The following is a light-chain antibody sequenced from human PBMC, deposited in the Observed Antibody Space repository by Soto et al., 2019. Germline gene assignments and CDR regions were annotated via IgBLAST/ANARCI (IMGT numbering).Light chain of an antibody. CDR2: DNT. CDR3: QSYDRSLSGSRV. Sequence: QSVLTQPPSVSGAPGQRGTISCTRSSSNIGAGYDVHWYQQLPGTAPKLLIYDNTNRPSGVPDRFSGSKSGTSASLAITGLQAEDEADYYCQSYDRSLSGSRVFGTGTKVTVL. J-gene: IGLJ1*01. V-gene: IGLV1-40*01. CDR1: SSNIGAGYD.